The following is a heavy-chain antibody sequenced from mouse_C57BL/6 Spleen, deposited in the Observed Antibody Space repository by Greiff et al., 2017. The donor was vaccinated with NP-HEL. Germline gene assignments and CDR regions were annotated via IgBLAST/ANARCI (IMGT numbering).Heavy chain of an antibody. CDR3: AVITTRYFDV. V-gene: IGHV5-4*03. CDR1: GFTFSSYA. D-gene: IGHD1-1*01. Sequence: DVMLVESGGGLVKPGGSLKLSCAASGFTFSSYAMSWVRQTPEKRLEWVATISDGGSYTYYPDNVKGRFTISRDNAKNNLYLQMSHLKSEDTAMYYCAVITTRYFDVWGTGTTVTVSS. CDR2: ISDGGSYT. J-gene: IGHJ1*03.